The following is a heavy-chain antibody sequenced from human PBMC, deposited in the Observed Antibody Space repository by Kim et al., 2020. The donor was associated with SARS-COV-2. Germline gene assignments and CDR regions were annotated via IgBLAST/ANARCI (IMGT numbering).Heavy chain of an antibody. D-gene: IGHD3-9*01. V-gene: IGHV4-34*01. CDR1: GDPVNGYY. CDR3: ARGRYFDWLFHQSPHYFHC. J-gene: IGHJ4*02. CDR2: INYDRST. Sequence: SETLSLTCAVYGDPVNGYYWSWIRQPPGKGLEWIGEINYDRSTNYKPSLKSRVTMSLDSSKSQFSLRLTSLTAADTAVYYCARGRYFDWLFHQSPHYFHCWGQGNLVTVSS.